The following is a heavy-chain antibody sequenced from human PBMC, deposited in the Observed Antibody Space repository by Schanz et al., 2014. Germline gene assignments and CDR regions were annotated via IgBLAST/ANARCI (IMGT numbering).Heavy chain of an antibody. D-gene: IGHD2-21*01. J-gene: IGHJ6*03. CDR3: ARALKGKVAICVVIAAQNYYYRDV. CDR2: MNPKTGNT. V-gene: IGHV1-8*01. CDR1: GFNFNNYD. Sequence: QVQLVQSGAEVKKPGASVKVSCTASGFNFNNYDINWVRQATGQGLEWMGWMNPKTGNTDHAQKFQGRVSMAWDTSTSTAYWELSRLRSEDTSVDYCARALKGKVAICVVIAAQNYYYRDVWGKGTTIAVSS.